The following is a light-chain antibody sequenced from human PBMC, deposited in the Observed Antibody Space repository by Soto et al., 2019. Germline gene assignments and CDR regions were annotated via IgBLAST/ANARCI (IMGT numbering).Light chain of an antibody. CDR2: DDN. Sequence: QSVLTQPPSVSAAPGQKVTSSCSGSSSNIGGNPVSWYQQLPGTAPKLLIYDDNKRPSGIPDRFSGSKSGTSATLGITGFQTGDEADYYCGSWDSSLSAYVFGTGTKVTVL. J-gene: IGLJ1*01. V-gene: IGLV1-51*01. CDR3: GSWDSSLSAYV. CDR1: SSNIGGNP.